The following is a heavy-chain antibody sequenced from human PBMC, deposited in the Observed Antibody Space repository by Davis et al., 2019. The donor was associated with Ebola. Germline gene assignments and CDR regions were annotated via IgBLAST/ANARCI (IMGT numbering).Heavy chain of an antibody. CDR3: ASLRRTITGMDDGFDI. D-gene: IGHD2-8*02. V-gene: IGHV5-51*01. J-gene: IGHJ3*02. CDR1: DNTFTNYW. CDR2: IYTGDSDT. Sequence: GESLKISCKGSDNTFTNYWIGWVRQMPGKGLEWMGIIYTGDSDTRYSPSFRGQVTISADKSMKTAFLQWSSLKALDSGMYYCASLRRTITGMDDGFDIWGQGTMVTVSS.